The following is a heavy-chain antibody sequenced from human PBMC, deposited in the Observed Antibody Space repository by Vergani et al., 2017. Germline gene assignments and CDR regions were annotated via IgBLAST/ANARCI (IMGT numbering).Heavy chain of an antibody. CDR2: INAGNGNT. J-gene: IGHJ6*02. Sequence: QVQLVQSGAEVKKPGASVKVSCKASGYTFTSYAMHWVRPAPGQRLEWMGWINAGNGNTKYSQKFQGRVTITRDTSASTAYMELSSLRSEDTAVYYCASFXNYYGSGSYPYYYYGMDVWGQGTTVTVSS. V-gene: IGHV1-3*01. D-gene: IGHD3-10*01. CDR3: ASFXNYYGSGSYPYYYYGMDV. CDR1: GYTFTSYA.